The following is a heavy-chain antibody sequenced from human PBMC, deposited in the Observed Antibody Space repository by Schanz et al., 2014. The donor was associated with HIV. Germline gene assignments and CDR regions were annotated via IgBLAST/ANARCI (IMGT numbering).Heavy chain of an antibody. D-gene: IGHD2-21*02. V-gene: IGHV1-69*01. J-gene: IGHJ6*02. Sequence: QVQLVQSGAAVKKPGASVKVSCKTFGGTFRTYAVSWVRQAPGQGLEWMGGIVPIFGTTNYAQRFQGRVSITADESTSTAYMELSGLRSEDTAVYYCTRAYCGADCSRFYYYGTDVWGQGTTVTVSS. CDR3: TRAYCGADCSRFYYYGTDV. CDR1: GGTFRTYA. CDR2: IVPIFGTT.